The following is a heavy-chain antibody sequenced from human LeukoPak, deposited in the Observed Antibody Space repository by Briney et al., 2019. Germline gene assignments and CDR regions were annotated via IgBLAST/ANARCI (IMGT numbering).Heavy chain of an antibody. CDR1: GGSISSSSYY. CDR2: IYYSGST. D-gene: IGHD6-13*01. Sequence: PSETLSLTCTVSGGSISSSSYYWGWIRQPPGKGLEWIGSIYYSGSTYYNPSLKSRVTISVDTSKNQFSLKLSSVTAADTAVYYCARGRIAAAGTVPDYWGQGTLVTVSS. CDR3: ARGRIAAAGTVPDY. J-gene: IGHJ4*02. V-gene: IGHV4-39*07.